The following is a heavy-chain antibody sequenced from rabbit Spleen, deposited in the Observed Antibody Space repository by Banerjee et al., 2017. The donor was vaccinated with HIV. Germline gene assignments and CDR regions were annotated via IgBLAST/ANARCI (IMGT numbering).Heavy chain of an antibody. D-gene: IGHD1-1*01. Sequence: QEQLVESGGGLVQPEGSLTLSCKASGFDISTYGISWVRQAPGKGLEWIGYIDPFFGITYYATWVNGRFTISSHNAQNTLYLQLNSLTVADTATYFCVRSAYVSGSAFYGYFNLWGPGTLVTVS. J-gene: IGHJ4*01. CDR1: GFDISTYG. CDR3: VRSAYVSGSAFYGYFNL. V-gene: IGHV1S47*01. CDR2: IDPFFGIT.